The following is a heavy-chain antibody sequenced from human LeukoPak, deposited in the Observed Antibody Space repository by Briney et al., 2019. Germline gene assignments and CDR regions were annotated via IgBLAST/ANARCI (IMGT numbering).Heavy chain of an antibody. CDR2: ISSSGSTK. D-gene: IGHD3-10*01. CDR3: AREFRGVTRYFDY. CDR1: GFTFSSYE. J-gene: IGHJ4*02. Sequence: GGSLRLSCAASGFTFSSYEMNWVRQAPGKGLEWVSYISSSGSTKYYADSVKGRFTISRDNAKNSLYLQMNSLRAQDTAVYYCAREFRGVTRYFDYWGQGTLVTVSS. V-gene: IGHV3-48*03.